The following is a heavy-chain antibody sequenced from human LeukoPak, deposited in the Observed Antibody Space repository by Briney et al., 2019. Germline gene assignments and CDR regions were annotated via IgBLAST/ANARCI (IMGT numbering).Heavy chain of an antibody. CDR3: ARDSDYYSMDV. CDR2: IYSGGST. V-gene: IGHV3-53*01. J-gene: IGHJ6*02. Sequence: PGGSLRLSCAASGFTVSSKYMSWVRQAPGKGLEWVSVIYSGGSTYYADSVRGRFAISRDNSKNTLYLQMNSLRAEDTAVYFCARDSDYYSMDVWGQGATVTVSS. CDR1: GFTVSSKY.